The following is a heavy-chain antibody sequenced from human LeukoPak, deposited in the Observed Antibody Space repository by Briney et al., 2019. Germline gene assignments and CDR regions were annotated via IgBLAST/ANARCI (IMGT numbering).Heavy chain of an antibody. D-gene: IGHD5-12*01. CDR3: ARGTDIVATKTRYYYYYYMDV. CDR2: INHSGST. V-gene: IGHV4-34*01. J-gene: IGHJ6*03. CDR1: GGSFSGYY. Sequence: SETLSLTCAVYGGSFSGYYWSWTRQPRGKGLEWIGEINHSGSTNYNPSLKSRVTISVDTSKNQFSLKLSSVTAADTAVYYCARGTDIVATKTRYYYYYYMDVWGKGATVTVSS.